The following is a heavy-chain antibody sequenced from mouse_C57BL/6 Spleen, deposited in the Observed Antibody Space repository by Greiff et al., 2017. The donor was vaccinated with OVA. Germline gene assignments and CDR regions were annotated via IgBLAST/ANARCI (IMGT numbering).Heavy chain of an antibody. CDR2: INPSTGGT. CDR3: ARSRYFDY. J-gene: IGHJ2*01. V-gene: IGHV1-42*01. CDR1: GYSFTGYY. Sequence: VQLQQSGPELVKPGASVKISCKASGYSFTGYYMNWVKQSPEKSLEWIGEINPSTGGTTYNQKFKAKATLTVDKSSSTAYMQLKSLTSEDSAVYYCARSRYFDYWGQGTTLTVSS.